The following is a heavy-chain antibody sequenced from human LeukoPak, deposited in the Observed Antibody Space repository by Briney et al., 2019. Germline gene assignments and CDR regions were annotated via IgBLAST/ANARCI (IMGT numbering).Heavy chain of an antibody. Sequence: ASVKVSCKASGYTFTDYYMHWVRQAPGQGLEWMGWINPNSGGTNYAQKFQGRVTMTRDASISTAYMELSRLRSDDTAVYYCARASYYYDSSGYPGYYFDYWGQGTLVTVSS. J-gene: IGHJ4*02. CDR1: GYTFTDYY. CDR2: INPNSGGT. CDR3: ARASYYYDSSGYPGYYFDY. V-gene: IGHV1-2*02. D-gene: IGHD3-22*01.